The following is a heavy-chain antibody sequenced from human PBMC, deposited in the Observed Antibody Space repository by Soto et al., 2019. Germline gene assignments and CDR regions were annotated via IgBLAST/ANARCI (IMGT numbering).Heavy chain of an antibody. CDR3: ARVVGGYYYGSGSCSP. CDR2: ISAYNGNT. D-gene: IGHD3-10*01. J-gene: IGHJ4*02. Sequence: QVQLVQSGAEVKKPGASVTVSCKASGYTFTSYGISWVRQAPGQGLEWMGWISAYNGNTNYAQKLQGRVTMTTDTSTSPAYMELRSLRSDDTAVYYCARVVGGYYYGSGSCSPWGQGTLVTVSS. V-gene: IGHV1-18*01. CDR1: GYTFTSYG.